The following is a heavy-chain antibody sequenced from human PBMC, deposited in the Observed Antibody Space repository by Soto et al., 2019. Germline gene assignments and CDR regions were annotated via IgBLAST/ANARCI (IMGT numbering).Heavy chain of an antibody. CDR1: VGSISIISDY. J-gene: IGHJ4*02. D-gene: IGHD1-26*01. V-gene: IGHV4-39*01. CDR2: IYYSGST. CDR3: ARRGDSGRLAIDY. Sequence: SETLSLSCTVSVGSISIISDYWGWIRHPPGKGLEWIGSIYYSGSTYYNPSLKSRVTISVDTSKNQFSLKLSSVTAADTAVYYCARRGDSGRLAIDYWGQGTLVTVSS.